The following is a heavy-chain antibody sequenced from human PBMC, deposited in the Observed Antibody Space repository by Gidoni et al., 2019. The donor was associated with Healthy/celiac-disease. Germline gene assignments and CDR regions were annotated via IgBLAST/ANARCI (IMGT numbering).Heavy chain of an antibody. CDR3: ARRAVGATWGVDI. D-gene: IGHD1-26*01. Sequence: QVQLPESGPGLVKPSETLSLTCTVSGGSISSYYWSWIRQPPGKGLEWIEYIYYRGSTNYNPSLKSRVTISVDTSKNQFSLKLSSVTAADTAVYYCARRAVGATWGVDIWGQGTMVTVSS. V-gene: IGHV4-59*08. CDR1: GGSISSYY. CDR2: IYYRGST. J-gene: IGHJ3*02.